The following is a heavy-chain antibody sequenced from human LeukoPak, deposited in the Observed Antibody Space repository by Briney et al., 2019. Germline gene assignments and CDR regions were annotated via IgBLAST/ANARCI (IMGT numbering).Heavy chain of an antibody. V-gene: IGHV4-61*01. Sequence: PSETLSLTCSVSGYSISNAYYWSWIRQPPGKGLEWIGYIYYSGSTNYNPSLKSRVTISVDTSKNQFSLKLSSVTAADTAVYYCARSKTTVYYYYMDVWGKGTTVTISS. CDR3: ARSKTTVYYYYMDV. CDR2: IYYSGST. CDR1: GYSISNAYY. D-gene: IGHD4-17*01. J-gene: IGHJ6*03.